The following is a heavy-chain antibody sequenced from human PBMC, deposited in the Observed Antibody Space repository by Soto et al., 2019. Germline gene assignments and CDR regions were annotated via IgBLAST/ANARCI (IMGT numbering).Heavy chain of an antibody. CDR2: ISAHRGHT. Sequence: QVQLVQSAPELTKPGASVKVSCRVSGHISGHYGISWVRLRAGQGLEWMGWISAHRGHTNYAHKFRGRVTMTTDPSTAKVWIELTNLLSDDTAGYFCARDGDQWDQRYCEHWGQGTLVTVSS. CDR3: ARDGDQWDQRYCEH. V-gene: IGHV1-18*01. J-gene: IGHJ4*02. D-gene: IGHD1-26*01. CDR1: GHISGHYG.